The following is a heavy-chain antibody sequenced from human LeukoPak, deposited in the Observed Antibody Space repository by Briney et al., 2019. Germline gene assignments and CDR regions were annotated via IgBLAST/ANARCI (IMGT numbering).Heavy chain of an antibody. J-gene: IGHJ4*02. CDR1: GFTFSSYS. CDR2: ISSSSGTI. CDR3: ARGEAIAALDY. V-gene: IGHV3-48*01. D-gene: IGHD6-13*01. Sequence: TGGSLRLSCSASGFTFSSYSRNWVRQAPGKGLEWVSYISSSSGTIYYADSVKGRFTISRDNAKNSLYLQTNSLRAEDTAVYYCARGEAIAALDYWGQGTLVTVSS.